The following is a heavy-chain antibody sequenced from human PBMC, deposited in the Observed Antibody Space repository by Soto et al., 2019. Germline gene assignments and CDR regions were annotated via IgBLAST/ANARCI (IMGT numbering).Heavy chain of an antibody. CDR1: GGSINYSY. J-gene: IGHJ6*02. CDR2: ISYTGSA. CDR3: ARVNYGDYYYGMDV. V-gene: IGHV4-59*01. D-gene: IGHD4-17*01. Sequence: SETLSLTCSVSGGSINYSYWTWIRQPPGKGLEWIGYISYTGSANYNASLKSRLTISVDTSKNQFSLKLSSVTAADTALYYCARVNYGDYYYGMDVWGQGTTVTVSS.